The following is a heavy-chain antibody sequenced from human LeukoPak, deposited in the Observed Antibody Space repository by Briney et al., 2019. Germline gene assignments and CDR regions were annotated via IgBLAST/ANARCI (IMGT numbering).Heavy chain of an antibody. J-gene: IGHJ1*01. CDR2: IWDDGTNR. V-gene: IGHV3-30*02. D-gene: IGHD2-15*01. Sequence: GGSLRLSCAASGFTFSHFGMHWVRQAPGKGLEGVAFIWDDGTNRYYADLGKGRFTISRDNSKNTLYLQMNSLRAEDTAVYYCVKVIYCNGDSCYGEYFQHWGQGTLVTVSS. CDR3: VKVIYCNGDSCYGEYFQH. CDR1: GFTFSHFG.